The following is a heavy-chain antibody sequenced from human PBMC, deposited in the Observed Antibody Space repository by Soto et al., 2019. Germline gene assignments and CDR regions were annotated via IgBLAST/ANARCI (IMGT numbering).Heavy chain of an antibody. Sequence: VSGPTLVNPTQPVTLSCTFHWFSPSTSGVSVGWIRQHPGKDLERLALICCHDDKRYTPSLKSRRTITKYTSNNQVLLTITKMDPVDTATDYCAHSRTTVTAGFDPWSQAAVVTVSS. CDR3: AHSRTTVTAGFDP. CDR1: WFSPSTSGVS. D-gene: IGHD1-1*01. CDR2: ICCHDDK. J-gene: IGHJ5*02. V-gene: IGHV2-5*01.